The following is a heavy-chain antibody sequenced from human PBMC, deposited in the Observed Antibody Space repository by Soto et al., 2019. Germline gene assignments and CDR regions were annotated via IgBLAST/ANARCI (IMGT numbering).Heavy chain of an antibody. CDR1: GFTFSSYT. J-gene: IGHJ2*01. Sequence: GGSLRLSCAASGFTFSSYTMSWVRQAPGKGLEWVSAISGSGGSTYYADSVKGRFTISRDNSKNTLYLQMNSLRAEDTAVYYGANPLGTGYWYFDLWGRGTLVTVSS. D-gene: IGHD7-27*01. V-gene: IGHV3-23*01. CDR3: ANPLGTGYWYFDL. CDR2: ISGSGGST.